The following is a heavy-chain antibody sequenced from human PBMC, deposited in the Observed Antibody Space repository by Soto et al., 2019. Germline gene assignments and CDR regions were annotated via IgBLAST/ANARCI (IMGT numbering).Heavy chain of an antibody. V-gene: IGHV1-69*06. J-gene: IGHJ6*02. CDR3: AILVTGYYYGMDV. CDR2: IIPIFGTA. D-gene: IGHD6-13*01. CDR1: GGTFSSYA. Sequence: SVKFSCKASGGTFSSYAISWVRQAPGQGLEWMGGIIPIFGTANYAQKFQGRVTITADKSTSTAYMELSSLRSEDTAVYYCAILVTGYYYGMDVWGQGTTVTVSS.